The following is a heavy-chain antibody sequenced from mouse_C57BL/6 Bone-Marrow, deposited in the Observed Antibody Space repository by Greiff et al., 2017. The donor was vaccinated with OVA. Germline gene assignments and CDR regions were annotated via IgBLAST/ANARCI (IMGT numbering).Heavy chain of an antibody. Sequence: DVKLVESGGGLVKPGGSLKLSCAASGFTFSSYAMSWVRQTPEKRLEWVATISDGGSYTYYPDNVKGRFTISRDNAKNNLYLQMSHLKSEDTAMYYCARLDGGYYFDYWGQGTTLTVSS. CDR1: GFTFSSYA. CDR3: ARLDGGYYFDY. CDR2: ISDGGSYT. J-gene: IGHJ2*01. V-gene: IGHV5-4*03.